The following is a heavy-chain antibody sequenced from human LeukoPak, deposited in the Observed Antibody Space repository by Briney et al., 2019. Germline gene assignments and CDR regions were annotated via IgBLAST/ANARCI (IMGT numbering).Heavy chain of an antibody. CDR2: IYYSGST. CDR1: GESISGFY. J-gene: IGHJ6*03. CDR3: ARVLYADTRYYYYYYMDV. D-gene: IGHD2-8*01. V-gene: IGHV4-59*01. Sequence: SETLSLTCTVSGESISGFYWSWIRQPPGKGLEWIGYIYYSGSTNYNPSLKSRVTISVDTSKNQFSLKLSSVTAADTAVYYCARVLYADTRYYYYYYMDVWGKGTTVTVSS.